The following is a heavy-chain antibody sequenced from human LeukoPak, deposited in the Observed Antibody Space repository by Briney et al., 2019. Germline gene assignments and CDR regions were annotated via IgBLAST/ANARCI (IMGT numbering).Heavy chain of an antibody. CDR3: ARETTVVTADAFDI. Sequence: SETLSLTCAVYGGSFSGYYWTWIRQPPGKGLEWIGEIHYSGSATYNPSLKSRVTISVDTSKNQFSLKLSSVTAADTAVYYCARETTVVTADAFDIWGQGTMVTVSS. J-gene: IGHJ3*02. CDR2: IHYSGSA. CDR1: GGSFSGYY. D-gene: IGHD4-23*01. V-gene: IGHV4-34*01.